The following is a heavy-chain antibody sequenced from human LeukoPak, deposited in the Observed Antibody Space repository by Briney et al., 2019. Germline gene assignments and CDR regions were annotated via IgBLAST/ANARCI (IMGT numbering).Heavy chain of an antibody. V-gene: IGHV3-66*01. Sequence: PGGSLRLSCAASGFTVSSNYMSWVRQAPGKGLEWVSVIYSGGSTYYADSVKGRFTISRDNSKNTLYLQMNSLRAEDTALYYCAKSGTSFSFDYWGQGTLVTVSS. CDR1: GFTVSSNY. J-gene: IGHJ4*02. CDR3: AKSGTSFSFDY. CDR2: IYSGGST. D-gene: IGHD1-26*01.